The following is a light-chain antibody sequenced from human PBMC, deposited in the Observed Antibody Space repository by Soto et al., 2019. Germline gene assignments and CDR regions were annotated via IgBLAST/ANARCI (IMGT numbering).Light chain of an antibody. J-gene: IGKJ1*01. V-gene: IGKV1-39*01. CDR3: QKSYSTPT. CDR2: AAS. CDR1: QSIRNF. Sequence: DIQMTQSPSSLSASVGDRVTITCRASQSIRNFLNWYQQKPGKAPKVLIYAASSLQSGVPSRFSGSGSGTDFTLTISSLQPEDSATYYCQKSYSTPTFVQGPKVDIK.